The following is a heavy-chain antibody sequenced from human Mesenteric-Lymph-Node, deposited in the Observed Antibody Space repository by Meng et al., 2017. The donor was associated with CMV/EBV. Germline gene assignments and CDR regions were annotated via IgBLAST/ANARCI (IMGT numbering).Heavy chain of an antibody. CDR2: IIPILGIA. CDR3: ARRPSWQGYYFDY. CDR1: GGTFSSYA. V-gene: IGHV1-69*10. D-gene: IGHD6-13*01. J-gene: IGHJ4*02. Sequence: SVKVSCKASGGTFSSYAISWVRQAPGQGLEWMGGIIPILGIANYAQKFQGRVTITAGKSTSTAYMELSSLRSEDTAVYYCARRPSWQGYYFDYWGQGTLVTVSS.